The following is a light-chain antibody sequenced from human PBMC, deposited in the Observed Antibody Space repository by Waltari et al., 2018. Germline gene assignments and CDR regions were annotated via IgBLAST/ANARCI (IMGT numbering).Light chain of an antibody. CDR2: GTS. CDR1: ASNIGAGYD. CDR3: QSYDTSLSVV. Sequence: QSVLTQPPSVSGAPGQRVTISCTGSASNIGAGYDVPWYQQLPGKAPKLLIYGTSTRPLGVPDRYFGSQSGTSASLAITGLQAEDEADYYCQSYDTSLSVVFGGGTKLTVL. J-gene: IGLJ2*01. V-gene: IGLV1-40*01.